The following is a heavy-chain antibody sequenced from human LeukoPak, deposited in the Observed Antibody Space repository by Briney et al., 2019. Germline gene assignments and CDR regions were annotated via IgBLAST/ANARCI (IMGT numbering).Heavy chain of an antibody. V-gene: IGHV1-69*06. Sequence: SVKVSCKASGGTFSRYAISWVRQAPGQGLEWMGRIIPIFGTANYAQKFQGRVTITADKSTSTAYMELSSLRSEDTAVYYCARDRHYYDSSGYYFDYWGQGTLVTVSS. D-gene: IGHD3-22*01. CDR1: GGTFSRYA. CDR2: IIPIFGTA. CDR3: ARDRHYYDSSGYYFDY. J-gene: IGHJ4*02.